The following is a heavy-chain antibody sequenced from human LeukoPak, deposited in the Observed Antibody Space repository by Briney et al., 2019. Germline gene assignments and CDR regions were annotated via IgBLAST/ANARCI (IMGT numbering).Heavy chain of an antibody. V-gene: IGHV1-69*05. CDR2: IIPIFGTA. CDR3: AREASSGRSLKGNFDY. D-gene: IGHD6-19*01. Sequence: SVKVSCKASGGTFSSYAISWVRQAPGQGLEWMGGIIPIFGTANYAQKFQGRVTITTDESTSTAYMELSSLRSEDTAVYYCAREASSGRSLKGNFDYWGQGTLVTASS. CDR1: GGTFSSYA. J-gene: IGHJ4*02.